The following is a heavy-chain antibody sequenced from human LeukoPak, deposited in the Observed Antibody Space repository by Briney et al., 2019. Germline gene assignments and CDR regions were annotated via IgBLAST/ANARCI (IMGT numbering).Heavy chain of an antibody. CDR2: VTGSGSYI. CDR1: GFTFSSYG. D-gene: IGHD2-8*01. Sequence: GGSLRLSCAASGFTFSSYGMHWVRQAPGKGLEWVSSVTGSGSYIYYADSVKGRFTISRDNAKNSLYLQMNSLRAEDTAVYYCARKAGGSMLSMGDFDYWGQGTLVTVSS. V-gene: IGHV3-21*01. CDR3: ARKAGGSMLSMGDFDY. J-gene: IGHJ4*02.